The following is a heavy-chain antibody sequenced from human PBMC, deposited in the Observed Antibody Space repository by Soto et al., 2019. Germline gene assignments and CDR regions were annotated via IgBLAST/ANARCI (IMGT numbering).Heavy chain of an antibody. CDR1: GFTFSAYG. CDR3: AKDPGPQYFHY. Sequence: LRLSCAASGFTFSAYGMHWVRQAPGXXXXXVSVISYDGSDKFYADSVKGRFTISRDNSKNTLYLQMNSLXXXXTAXXYCAKDPGPQYFHYWGQGXMVTVSS. CDR2: ISYDGSDK. J-gene: IGHJ4*02. V-gene: IGHV3-30*18.